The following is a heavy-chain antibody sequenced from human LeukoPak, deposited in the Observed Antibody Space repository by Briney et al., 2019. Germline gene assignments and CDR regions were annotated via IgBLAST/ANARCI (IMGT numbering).Heavy chain of an antibody. CDR3: AKGPQSITMIVVVMMDY. J-gene: IGHJ4*02. V-gene: IGHV3-23*01. CDR2: ISGSGGST. CDR1: GFTFSTSA. Sequence: GGSLRLSCAASGFTFSTSAMSWVRQAPGKGLEWVSAISGSGGSTYYADSVKGRFTISRDNSKKTLYLQMNSLRAEDTAVYYCAKGPQSITMIVVVMMDYWGQGTLVTVSS. D-gene: IGHD3-22*01.